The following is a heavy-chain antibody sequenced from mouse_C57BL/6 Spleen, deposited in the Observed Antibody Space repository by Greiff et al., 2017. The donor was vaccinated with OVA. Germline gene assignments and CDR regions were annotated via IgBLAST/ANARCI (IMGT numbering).Heavy chain of an antibody. CDR1: GYTFTSYW. CDR3: ARDYGGAWFAY. Sequence: QVQLQQPGAELVRPGSSVKLSCKASGYTFTSYWMDWVKQRPGQGLAWIGNIYPSDSETHYNQKFKDKATLTVDKSSSTAYMQLSSLTSEDSAVYYCARDYGGAWFAYWGQGTLVTVSA. V-gene: IGHV1-61*01. CDR2: IYPSDSET. J-gene: IGHJ3*01. D-gene: IGHD2-4*01.